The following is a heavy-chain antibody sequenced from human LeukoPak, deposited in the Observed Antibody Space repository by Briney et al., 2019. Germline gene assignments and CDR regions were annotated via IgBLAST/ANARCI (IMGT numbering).Heavy chain of an antibody. CDR3: ARKTCTSTSCLHP. Sequence: ASVKVSCKASGYTFTSYDINWARQAAGQGLEWMGWMNPNTGNSGYAQKFQGRVTMTRDTSIDTAYMELSSLGSEDTAVYYCARKTCTSTSCLHPWGQGTLVTVSS. V-gene: IGHV1-8*01. D-gene: IGHD2-2*01. CDR1: GYTFTSYD. CDR2: MNPNTGNS. J-gene: IGHJ5*02.